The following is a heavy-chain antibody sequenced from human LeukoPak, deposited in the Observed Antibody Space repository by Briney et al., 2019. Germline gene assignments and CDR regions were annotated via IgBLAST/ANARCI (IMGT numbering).Heavy chain of an antibody. CDR2: ISSSGSTI. J-gene: IGHJ4*02. CDR1: GFTFSSYE. Sequence: VGSLRLSCAASGFTFSSYEMNWVREAPGKGLEWVSYISSSGSTIYYADSVKGRFTIYRANAKNSLYLQINSLRAEDPAVYYCARDTIYLSFDYWGQGTLVTVSS. V-gene: IGHV3-48*03. CDR3: ARDTIYLSFDY. D-gene: IGHD5-24*01.